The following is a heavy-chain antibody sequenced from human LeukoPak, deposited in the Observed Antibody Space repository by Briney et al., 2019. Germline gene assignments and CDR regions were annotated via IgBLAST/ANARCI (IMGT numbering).Heavy chain of an antibody. CDR3: ARNGMVVAAYYYYYYMDV. CDR2: IIPIFGTA. D-gene: IGHD2-15*01. CDR1: GYTITNYT. J-gene: IGHJ6*03. V-gene: IGHV1-69*13. Sequence: SVKVSCKASGYTITNYTIHWVRQAPGQGLEWMGGIIPIFGTANYAQKFQGRVTITADESTSTAYMELSSLRSEDTAVYYCARNGMVVAAYYYYYYMDVWGKGTTVTVSS.